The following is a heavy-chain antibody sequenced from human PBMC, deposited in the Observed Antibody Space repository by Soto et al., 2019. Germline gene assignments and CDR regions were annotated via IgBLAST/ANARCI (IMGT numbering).Heavy chain of an antibody. CDR3: AKAMGSIKILPVPSLDYLDY. D-gene: IGHD2-15*01. Sequence: EVQLVESGGGLVQPGRSLRLSCAASGFTFDDHAMHWVRQAPGKGLEWVSGISWNSGSIGYADSVKGRFTISRDNAKNSLYLPMNSLRAEDTALYYCAKAMGSIKILPVPSLDYLDYWGQGTLVTVSS. J-gene: IGHJ4*02. V-gene: IGHV3-9*01. CDR2: ISWNSGSI. CDR1: GFTFDDHA.